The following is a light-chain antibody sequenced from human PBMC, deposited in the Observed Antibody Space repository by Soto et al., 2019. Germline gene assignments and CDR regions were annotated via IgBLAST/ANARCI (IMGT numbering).Light chain of an antibody. CDR3: ETWDTALGGGV. Sequence: QSVLTQPPSVSAAPGQKVTISCSGSSSNIGNNYVSWYQQFPAAAPKLLIYYNDKRPSATPDRLSASKSATSATLDITGLQTGDEASYHCETWDTALGGGVFGGGTKLTVL. V-gene: IGLV1-51*01. CDR2: YND. CDR1: SSNIGNNY. J-gene: IGLJ3*02.